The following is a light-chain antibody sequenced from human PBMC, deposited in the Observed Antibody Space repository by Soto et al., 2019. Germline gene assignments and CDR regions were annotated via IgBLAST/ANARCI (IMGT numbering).Light chain of an antibody. CDR1: QSVSSY. J-gene: IGKJ1*01. V-gene: IGKV3-11*01. Sequence: ELVLTQSPATLSLSPGERATLSCRASQSVSSYLAWYQQKPGQAPSLLIYDASNRATGIPARFSGSGSGTDFTLTISSLEPEDCEVYYCQQRSNWPPTFGQGTKVDIK. CDR2: DAS. CDR3: QQRSNWPPT.